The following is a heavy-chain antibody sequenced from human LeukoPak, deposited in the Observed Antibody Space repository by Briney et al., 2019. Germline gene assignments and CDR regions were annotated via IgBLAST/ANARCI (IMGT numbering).Heavy chain of an antibody. Sequence: GGSLRLSCAASGFTSSSYWMHWVRQAPGKGLVWVSRINSAGSSSSYADSVKGRFTISRDNAKNTLYLQMNSLRAEDTAVYYCARGDTLPGGLDPWGQGTLVTVSS. V-gene: IGHV3-74*01. CDR1: GFTSSSYW. CDR3: ARGDTLPGGLDP. CDR2: INSAGSSS. D-gene: IGHD1-26*01. J-gene: IGHJ5*02.